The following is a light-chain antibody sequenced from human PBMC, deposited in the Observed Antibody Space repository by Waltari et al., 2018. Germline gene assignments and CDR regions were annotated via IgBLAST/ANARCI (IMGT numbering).Light chain of an antibody. CDR3: QHYNKWPPA. CDR2: GAS. CDR1: QTVSNN. J-gene: IGKJ1*01. Sequence: EIVMTQSPVTLSVSPGERATLSCRASQTVSNNLARYQQKPGQAPRLLIYGASTRATGIPARFSGSGSGTDFTLTISSLQSEDFAVYQCQHYNKWPPAFGQGTKVEIK. V-gene: IGKV3-15*01.